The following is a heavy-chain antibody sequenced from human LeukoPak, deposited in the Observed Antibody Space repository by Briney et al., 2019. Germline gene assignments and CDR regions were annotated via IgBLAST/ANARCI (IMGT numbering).Heavy chain of an antibody. CDR1: GFSFSSYG. Sequence: GGSLRLSCAGSGFSFSSYGMHWVRQAPGKGLEWMAFIRSDGSNKYYADSVKGRFTISRDNSKNTLYLQMNSLRAEDTAVYYCAREIYDSSGYYYWGQGTLVTVSS. CDR2: IRSDGSNK. J-gene: IGHJ4*02. CDR3: AREIYDSSGYYY. D-gene: IGHD3-22*01. V-gene: IGHV3-30*02.